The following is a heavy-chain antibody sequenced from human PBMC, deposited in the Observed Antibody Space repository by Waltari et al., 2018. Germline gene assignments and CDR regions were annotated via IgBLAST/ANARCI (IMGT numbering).Heavy chain of an antibody. V-gene: IGHV3-74*01. CDR1: GFTFSNHW. CDR2: VRSDGSA. Sequence: EVQLVESGGGLVQPGGSLRLSCAGSGFTFSNHWMHWVRQVPGKGLEWVSHVRSDGSATYADSVKGRFTSSRDDAKNTMYFQMNSLRDEDTAVYYCTRDVPNSRFDPWGQGTLVTVSS. CDR3: TRDVPNSRFDP. J-gene: IGHJ5*02. D-gene: IGHD7-27*01.